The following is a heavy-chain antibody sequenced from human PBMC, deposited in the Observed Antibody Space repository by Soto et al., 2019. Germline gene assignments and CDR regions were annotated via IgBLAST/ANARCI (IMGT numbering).Heavy chain of an antibody. V-gene: IGHV3-30-3*01. CDR3: ARGRVDYDFWSGQEFDP. Sequence: ESGGGVVQPGRSLRLSCAASEFSFSSYAMHWVRQAPGKGLEWVAIISYDGSNTYYADSVKGRFTISRDNSKNTLYLQMNSLRAEDTAVYYCARGRVDYDFWSGQEFDPWGQGTLVTVSS. CDR1: EFSFSSYA. D-gene: IGHD3-3*01. J-gene: IGHJ5*02. CDR2: ISYDGSNT.